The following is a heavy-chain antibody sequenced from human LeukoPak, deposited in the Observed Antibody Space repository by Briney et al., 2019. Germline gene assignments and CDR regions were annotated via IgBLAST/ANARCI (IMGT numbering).Heavy chain of an antibody. J-gene: IGHJ3*02. Sequence: SETLSLTCAVSGYSISIGYYWGWIRQPPGKGLEWIGSIYHSGSTYYNPSLKSRITISVDTSKNQFSLKLSSVTAADTAVYYCARWDSGEWFHDAFDIWGQGTMVTVSS. V-gene: IGHV4-38-2*01. D-gene: IGHD3-3*01. CDR2: IYHSGST. CDR1: GYSISIGYY. CDR3: ARWDSGEWFHDAFDI.